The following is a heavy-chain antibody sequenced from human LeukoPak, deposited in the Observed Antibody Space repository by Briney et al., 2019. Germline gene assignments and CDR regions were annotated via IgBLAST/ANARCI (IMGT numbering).Heavy chain of an antibody. J-gene: IGHJ4*02. D-gene: IGHD1-1*01. CDR2: IYHSGST. CDR1: GYSISSGYY. Sequence: SETLSLTCTVSGYSISSGYYWGWIRQPPGKGLEWIGSIYHSGSTYYNPSLKGRVTISVDTSKNQFSLKLSSVTAADTAVYYCARERPGNSVDYWGQGTLVTVSS. CDR3: ARERPGNSVDY. V-gene: IGHV4-38-2*02.